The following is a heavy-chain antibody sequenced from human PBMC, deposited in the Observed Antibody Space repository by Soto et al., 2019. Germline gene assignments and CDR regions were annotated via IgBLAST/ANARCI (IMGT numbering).Heavy chain of an antibody. V-gene: IGHV1-69*01. CDR3: AVRGGSSWSSYYGMDV. Sequence: QVQLVQSGAEVKKPGSSVKVSCKASGGTFSSYAISWVQQAPGQGLEWMGGIIPIFGTANYAQKFQGRVTITADESTSTADMELSSLRSEDTAVYYCAVRGGSSWSSYYGMDVWGQGTTVTVSS. CDR1: GGTFSSYA. J-gene: IGHJ6*02. CDR2: IIPIFGTA. D-gene: IGHD6-13*01.